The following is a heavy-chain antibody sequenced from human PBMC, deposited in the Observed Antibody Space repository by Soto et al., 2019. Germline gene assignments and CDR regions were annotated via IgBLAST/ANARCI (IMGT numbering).Heavy chain of an antibody. V-gene: IGHV4-59*02. Sequence: SETLSLTCSFSGDSVTSHYLTWIRQSPEKGLEWIGYMHYTGFSHYSPSLKSRLTISVDTSKKQFSLKLSFVTAADTAVYYCAKVARCNGISCYGFPSLWGQGTLVTVSS. CDR2: MHYTGFS. D-gene: IGHD2-2*01. CDR1: GDSVTSHY. J-gene: IGHJ4*02. CDR3: AKVARCNGISCYGFPSL.